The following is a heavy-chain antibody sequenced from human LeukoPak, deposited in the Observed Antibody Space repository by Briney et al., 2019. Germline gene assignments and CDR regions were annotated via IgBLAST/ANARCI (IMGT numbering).Heavy chain of an antibody. D-gene: IGHD1-26*01. Sequence: GGSLRLSCAASGFTVSSNYMTWVRQAPGKGLEWVSVIYSGGSTYYADSVKGRFTISRDNSKNTLYLQMNSLRAEDTAVYYCASEVGATTTDYWGQGTLVTVSS. CDR3: ASEVGATTTDY. CDR1: GFTVSSNY. CDR2: IYSGGST. V-gene: IGHV3-66*02. J-gene: IGHJ4*02.